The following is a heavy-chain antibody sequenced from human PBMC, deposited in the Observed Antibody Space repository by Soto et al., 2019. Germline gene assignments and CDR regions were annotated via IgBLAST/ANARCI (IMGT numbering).Heavy chain of an antibody. V-gene: IGHV3-21*01. J-gene: IGHJ6*02. CDR2: ISSNSNHI. CDR1: GFTLRGYS. D-gene: IGHD3-22*01. CDR3: ARQRDYYDSSGYLRHRDV. Sequence: EVQLVESGGGLVKPGGSLRLSCAASGFTLRGYSMTWVRQASGKGLGWVSFISSNSNHIFYGDSVKGRFTISRDDAKNALYLDLNSLRAEDTAVYHCARQRDYYDSSGYLRHRDVWGQGTTVTVSS.